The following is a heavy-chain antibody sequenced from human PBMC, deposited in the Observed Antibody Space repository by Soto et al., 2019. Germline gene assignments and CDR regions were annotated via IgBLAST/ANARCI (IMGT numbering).Heavy chain of an antibody. V-gene: IGHV3-23*01. CDR1: GFTFSSYA. Sequence: GGSLRLSCAASGFTFSSYAMSWVRQAPGKGLEWVSAISGSGGSTYYADSVKGRFTISRDNSKNTLYLQMNSLRAEDTAVYYCAKDLNHSGYDYYYYYGMDVWGQGTTVTVSS. CDR2: ISGSGGST. CDR3: AKDLNHSGYDYYYYYGMDV. D-gene: IGHD5-12*01. J-gene: IGHJ6*02.